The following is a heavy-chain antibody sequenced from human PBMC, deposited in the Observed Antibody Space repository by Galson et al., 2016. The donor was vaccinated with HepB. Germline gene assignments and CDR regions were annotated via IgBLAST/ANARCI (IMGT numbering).Heavy chain of an antibody. CDR1: GGSISSSSYY. Sequence: SETLSLTCTVSGGSISSSSYYWGWIRQPPGKGLEWIGSMYYSGSTYYNPSLKSRVTISGYMSKNQFSLKLSSVTAADTAVYYCARQRDSSNWPNWFDPWGQGTLVTVSS. J-gene: IGHJ5*02. CDR2: MYYSGST. V-gene: IGHV4-39*01. CDR3: ARQRDSSNWPNWFDP. D-gene: IGHD6-13*01.